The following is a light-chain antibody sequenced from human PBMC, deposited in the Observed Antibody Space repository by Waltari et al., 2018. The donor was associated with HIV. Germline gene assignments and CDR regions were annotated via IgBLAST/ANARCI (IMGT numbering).Light chain of an antibody. CDR3: SSLTNSATLSVL. J-gene: IGLJ3*02. Sequence: QFALTQPASVSGSPGQSLTISCTGSSSDIGYYNYVSWYQQHPGKAPKLIIYEVSNPPSGISSRFSGSKSGNTASLTISGLQAEDEADYFCSSLTNSATLSVLFGGGTQLTVL. CDR2: EVS. V-gene: IGLV2-14*01. CDR1: SSDIGYYNY.